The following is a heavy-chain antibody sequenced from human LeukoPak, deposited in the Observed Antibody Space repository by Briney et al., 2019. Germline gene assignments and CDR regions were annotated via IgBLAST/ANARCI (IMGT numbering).Heavy chain of an antibody. CDR2: INYSGGTT. J-gene: IGHJ4*02. D-gene: IGHD3-10*01. Sequence: PGGSLRLSCAASGFTFSSYAMTWVRQAPGKGLEWVSAINYSGGTTYYADSVKGRFTISRDSSKKTLYLQMNSLRAEDTAVYYCTKGHYYGSGSYWVWGQGTLVTVSS. CDR1: GFTFSSYA. CDR3: TKGHYYGSGSYWV. V-gene: IGHV3-23*01.